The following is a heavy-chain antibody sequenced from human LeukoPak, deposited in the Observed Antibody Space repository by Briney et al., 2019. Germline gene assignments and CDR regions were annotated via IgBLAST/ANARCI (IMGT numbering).Heavy chain of an antibody. Sequence: SETLSLTCAVYGGSFSGYYWSWIRQHPGKGLEWIGEINHSGSTNYNPSLKSRVTISVDTSKNQFSLKLSSVTAADTAVYYCARGPYCSSTSCYDDYYYMDVWGKGTTVTVSS. CDR3: ARGPYCSSTSCYDDYYYMDV. J-gene: IGHJ6*03. CDR2: INHSGST. D-gene: IGHD2-2*01. V-gene: IGHV4-34*01. CDR1: GGSFSGYY.